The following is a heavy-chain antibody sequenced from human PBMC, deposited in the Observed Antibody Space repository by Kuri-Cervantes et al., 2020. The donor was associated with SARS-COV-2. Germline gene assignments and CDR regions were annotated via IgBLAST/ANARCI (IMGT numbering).Heavy chain of an antibody. D-gene: IGHD3-3*01. CDR2: ISGSGGST. Sequence: GESLKISCAASGFTFSSYAMSWVRQAPGKGLEWVSAISGSGGSTYYADSVKGRFTISRDNSKNTLYLQVNSLRAEDTAVYYCAKDYSVLRFLGGRGGFDYWGQGTLVTVSS. CDR3: AKDYSVLRFLGGRGGFDY. CDR1: GFTFSSYA. V-gene: IGHV3-23*01. J-gene: IGHJ4*02.